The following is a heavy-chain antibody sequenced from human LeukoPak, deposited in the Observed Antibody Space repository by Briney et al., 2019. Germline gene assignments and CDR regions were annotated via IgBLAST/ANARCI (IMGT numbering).Heavy chain of an antibody. CDR3: AKEGRVHFVVAIRPYYFDY. D-gene: IGHD2-21*01. V-gene: IGHV3-9*01. J-gene: IGHJ4*02. Sequence: AGGSLRLSCAASGFTFDDYAMHWVRQAPGKGLEWVSGISWNSGSIGYADSVKGRFTISRDNSKNTVYLQMNSLRVEDTALYYCAKEGRVHFVVAIRPYYFDYWGQGTLVTVSS. CDR1: GFTFDDYA. CDR2: ISWNSGSI.